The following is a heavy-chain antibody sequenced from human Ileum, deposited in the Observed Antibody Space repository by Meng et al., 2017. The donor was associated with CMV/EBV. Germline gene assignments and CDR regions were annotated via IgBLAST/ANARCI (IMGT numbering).Heavy chain of an antibody. Sequence: GESLKTSCASSGFIFSTYAMAWVRQAPGTGLEWVAAISDSGGSTYYADSVKGRFTISRDNSKNTVYLEMASLRVEDSALYYCVTKGGYCGAITCYTNCDFWGQGALVTVSS. D-gene: IGHD2-2*02. J-gene: IGHJ4*02. CDR2: ISDSGGST. CDR1: GFIFSTYA. V-gene: IGHV3-23*01. CDR3: VTKGGYCGAITCYTNCDF.